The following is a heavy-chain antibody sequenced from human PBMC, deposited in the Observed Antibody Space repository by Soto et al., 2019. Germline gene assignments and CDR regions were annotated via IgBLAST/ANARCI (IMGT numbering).Heavy chain of an antibody. CDR3: ASGGNYCSGGSCYSGWFDP. D-gene: IGHD2-15*01. J-gene: IGHJ5*02. V-gene: IGHV4-39*07. CDR1: GGSISSSSYH. Sequence: SETLSLTCTVSGGSISSSSYHWGWIRQPPGKGLEWIGSIYYSGSTYYNPSLKSRVTISVDTSKNQFSLKLSSVTAADTAVYYCASGGNYCSGGSCYSGWFDPSGQGTLVTVSS. CDR2: IYYSGST.